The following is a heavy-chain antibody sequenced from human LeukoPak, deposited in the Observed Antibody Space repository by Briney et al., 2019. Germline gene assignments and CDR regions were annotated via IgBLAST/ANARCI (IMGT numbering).Heavy chain of an antibody. V-gene: IGHV3-23*01. CDR1: GFTFSSYA. J-gene: IGHJ3*02. Sequence: PGGSLRLSCAASGFTFSSYAMSGVRQAPGRGLEWGSAISGSGGSTSYADSVKGRFTISRDNSKNTLYLDMNSLTTEDTALYYCAKGGEYSTSWDDTFDIWGQGTMVTVSS. D-gene: IGHD2-2*01. CDR2: ISGSGGST. CDR3: AKGGEYSTSWDDTFDI.